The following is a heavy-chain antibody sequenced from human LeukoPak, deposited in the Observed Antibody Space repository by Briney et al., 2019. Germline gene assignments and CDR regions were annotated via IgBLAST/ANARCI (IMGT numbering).Heavy chain of an antibody. CDR1: GYTFTGYY. CDR3: ARDGGYCSSTSCYQVY. Sequence: ASVKVSCKASGYTFTGYYMHWVRQAPGQGLEWMGWINPNSGGTNYAQKFQGRVTMTRDTSISTASMELSRLRSDDTAVYYCARDGGYCSSTSCYQVYWGQGTLVTVSS. CDR2: INPNSGGT. J-gene: IGHJ4*02. V-gene: IGHV1-2*02. D-gene: IGHD2-2*01.